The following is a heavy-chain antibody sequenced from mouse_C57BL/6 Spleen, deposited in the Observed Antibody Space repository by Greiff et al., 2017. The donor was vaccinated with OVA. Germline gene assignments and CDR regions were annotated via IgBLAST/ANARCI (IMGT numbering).Heavy chain of an antibody. J-gene: IGHJ2*01. D-gene: IGHD1-1*01. Sequence: VQLQQSGAELMKPGASVKLSCKATGYTFTGYWIEWVKQRPGHGLEWIGEILPGSGSTNYNEKFKGKATFTADTSSNTAYMQLSSLTTEDSAIDYGAGPSTTVPYYFDYWGQGTTLTVSS. CDR2: ILPGSGST. CDR1: GYTFTGYW. V-gene: IGHV1-9*01. CDR3: AGPSTTVPYYFDY.